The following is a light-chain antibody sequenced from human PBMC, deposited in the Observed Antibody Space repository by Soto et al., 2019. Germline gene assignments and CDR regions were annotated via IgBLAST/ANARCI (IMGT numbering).Light chain of an antibody. CDR3: QQSYSSSEWT. J-gene: IGKJ1*01. CDR2: AAS. V-gene: IGKV1-9*01. Sequence: IQLTQSPSSLSASVGDRVTITCRASQDIAIYLAWYQQKPGEAPKLLIYAASTLYGGVPSRFSGSGSGTDFTLTISSLQREDFATYYCQQSYSSSEWTFGQGTKVDIK. CDR1: QDIAIY.